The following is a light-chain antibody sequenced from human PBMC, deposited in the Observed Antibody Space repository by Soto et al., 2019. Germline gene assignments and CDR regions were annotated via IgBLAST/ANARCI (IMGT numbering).Light chain of an antibody. V-gene: IGLV2-14*01. CDR3: SSYTSSSTWV. J-gene: IGLJ3*02. CDR2: EVS. CDR1: SSDVGGYNY. Sequence: QSALTQPASVSGSPEQSITISCTGTSSDVGGYNYVSWYQQHPGKAPKLMIYEVSNRPSGVSNRFSGSKSGNTASLTISGLQAEDEADYYCSSYTSSSTWVFGGGTKVTVL.